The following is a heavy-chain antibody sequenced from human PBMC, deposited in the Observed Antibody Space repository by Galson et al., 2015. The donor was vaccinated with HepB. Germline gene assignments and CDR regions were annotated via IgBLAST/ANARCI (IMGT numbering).Heavy chain of an antibody. CDR3: ARMNKDILTGYYAAFDY. V-gene: IGHV2-70*11. D-gene: IGHD3-9*01. J-gene: IGHJ4*02. Sequence: PALVKPTQTLTLTCTSSGSSLSTSGMCVSWIRQPPGKALEWLARIDWDDDKYYSTSLKTRLTISKDTSKNQVVLTMTNMDPVDTATYYCARMNKDILTGYYAAFDYWGQGTLVTVSS. CDR2: IDWDDDK. CDR1: GSSLSTSGMC.